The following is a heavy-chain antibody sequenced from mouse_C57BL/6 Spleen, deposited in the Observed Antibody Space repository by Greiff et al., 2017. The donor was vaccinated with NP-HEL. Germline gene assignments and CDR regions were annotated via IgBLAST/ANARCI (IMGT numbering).Heavy chain of an antibody. CDR1: GYTFTDYY. V-gene: IGHV1-19*01. CDR3: ARGLSTVSYAMDY. D-gene: IGHD1-1*01. CDR2: INPYNGGT. J-gene: IGHJ4*01. Sequence: VQLQQSGPVLVKPGASVKMSCKASGYTFTDYYMNWVKQSHGKSLEWIGVINPYNGGTSYNQKFKGKATLTVDKSSSTAYMELNSLTSEDSAVYYCARGLSTVSYAMDYWGQGTSVTVSS.